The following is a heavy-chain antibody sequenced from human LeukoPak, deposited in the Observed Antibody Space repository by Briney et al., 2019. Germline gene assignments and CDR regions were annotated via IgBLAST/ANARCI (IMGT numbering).Heavy chain of an antibody. CDR3: AGDPLPYGDYGNQFDY. Sequence: ASVKVSCKASGGTFSSYAISWVRQAPGQGLEWMGGIIPIFGTANYAQKFQGRVTITTDESTSTAYMELSSLRSEDTAVYYCAGDPLPYGDYGNQFDYWGQGTLVTVSS. D-gene: IGHD4-17*01. CDR2: IIPIFGTA. J-gene: IGHJ4*02. CDR1: GGTFSSYA. V-gene: IGHV1-69*05.